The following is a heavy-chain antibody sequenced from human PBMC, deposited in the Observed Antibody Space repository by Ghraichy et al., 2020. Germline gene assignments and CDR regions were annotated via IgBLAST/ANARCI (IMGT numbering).Heavy chain of an antibody. D-gene: IGHD1-7*01. CDR2: IYWDDDK. CDR1: GFSLTSSPVG. CDR3: AHRRHTYPSNWNSGYFDY. J-gene: IGHJ4*02. Sequence: SGPTLVKPTQTLTLTCTLSGFSLTSSPVGVGWIRQPPGEALEWLAFIYWDDDKRYNPSLKSRLTISKDTSRTQVILLMTNMDPADTATYFCAHRRHTYPSNWNSGYFDYWGQGALVTVSS. V-gene: IGHV2-5*02.